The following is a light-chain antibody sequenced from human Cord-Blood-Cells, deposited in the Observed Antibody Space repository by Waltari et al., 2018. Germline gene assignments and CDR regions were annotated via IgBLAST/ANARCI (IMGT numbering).Light chain of an antibody. J-gene: IGKJ3*01. V-gene: IGKV1-33*01. CDR2: DAS. CDR3: QQYDNLIFT. CDR1: QDISNY. Sequence: DIQMTQSPSSLSASVGDRVTITCQASQDISNYLNWYQQKPGKAPKLLNYDASNLETGVPSRFSGSGSGTDFTFTISSLQPEDIATYYCQQYDNLIFTFGPGTKVDIK.